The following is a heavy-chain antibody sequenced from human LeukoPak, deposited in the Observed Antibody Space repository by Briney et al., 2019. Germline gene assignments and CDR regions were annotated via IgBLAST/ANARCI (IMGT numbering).Heavy chain of an antibody. Sequence: PGGSLRLSCAASGFTVSSNYMSWVRQAPGKGLEWVSVIYSGGSTYYADSVKGRFTISRDNSKNTLYLQMNSPRAEDTAVYYCAREKINTVTTAWFDPWGQGTLVTVSS. CDR3: AREKINTVTTAWFDP. J-gene: IGHJ5*02. V-gene: IGHV3-53*01. D-gene: IGHD4-17*01. CDR1: GFTVSSNY. CDR2: IYSGGST.